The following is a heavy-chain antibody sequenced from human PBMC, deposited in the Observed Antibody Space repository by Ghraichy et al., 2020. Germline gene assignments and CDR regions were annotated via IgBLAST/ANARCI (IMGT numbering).Heavy chain of an antibody. CDR2: FDPEDGET. CDR3: ATSSPSITIFGVVTEVPYYYYGMDV. Sequence: ASVKVSCKVSGYTLTELSMHWVRQAPGKGLEWMGGFDPEDGETIYAQKFQGRVTMTEDTSTDTAYMELSSLRSEDTAVYYCATSSPSITIFGVVTEVPYYYYGMDVWGQGTTVTVSS. V-gene: IGHV1-24*01. D-gene: IGHD3-3*01. CDR1: GYTLTELS. J-gene: IGHJ6*02.